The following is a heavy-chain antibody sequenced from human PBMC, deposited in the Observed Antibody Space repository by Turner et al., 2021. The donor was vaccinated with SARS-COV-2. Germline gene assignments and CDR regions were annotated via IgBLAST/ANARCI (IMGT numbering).Heavy chain of an antibody. Sequence: EVQLVESGGGLVQPGGSLRLSCAASGFTVSSNYMSWVRQAPGKGREWGSVIYSGGSTYYADSVKGRVTISRHNSKNTLYLQMNSLRAEDTAVYYCARAPYVGDVWGQGTTVTVSS. D-gene: IGHD3-16*01. V-gene: IGHV3-53*04. CDR1: GFTVSSNY. CDR2: IYSGGST. J-gene: IGHJ6*02. CDR3: ARAPYVGDV.